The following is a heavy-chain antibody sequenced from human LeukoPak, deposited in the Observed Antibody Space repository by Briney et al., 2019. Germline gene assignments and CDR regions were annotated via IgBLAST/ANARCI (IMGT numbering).Heavy chain of an antibody. Sequence: SETLSLTCTVSGGSISSSSYYWGWIRQPPGKGLEWIGSIYYSGSTYYNPSLKSRVTISVDRSKNQFSLKLSSVTAADTAVYYCARGLGFGELLFYFDYWGQGTLVTVSS. CDR2: IYYSGST. CDR3: ARGLGFGELLFYFDY. V-gene: IGHV4-39*07. J-gene: IGHJ4*02. D-gene: IGHD3-10*01. CDR1: GGSISSSSYY.